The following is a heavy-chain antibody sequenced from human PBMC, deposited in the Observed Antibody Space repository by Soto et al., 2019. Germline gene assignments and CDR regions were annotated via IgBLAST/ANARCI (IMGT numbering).Heavy chain of an antibody. CDR1: GFTFCRYD. V-gene: IGHV3-13*04. D-gene: IGHD6-6*01. J-gene: IGHJ5*02. CDR3: ARGALGFDP. CDR2: IGTSGDT. Sequence: EVQVVESGGGLVQPGGSLRLSCAASGFTFCRYDMHWVRQATGRGLEWVSGIGTSGDTYYAGSVKGRFTISRENAKNSVYLQMNSLRAGDTAVYYCARGALGFDPWGQGTLVAVSS.